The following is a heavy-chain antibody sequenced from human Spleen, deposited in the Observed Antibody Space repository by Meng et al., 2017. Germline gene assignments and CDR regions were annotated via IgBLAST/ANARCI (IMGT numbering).Heavy chain of an antibody. D-gene: IGHD3-16*01. CDR2: IHHSGST. CDR3: ARGQNYVWGPD. V-gene: IGHV4-34*01. Sequence: SETLSLTCVVSGGSFSDYYWSWIRQPPGKGLEWIGEIHHSGSTTYNPSLKSRVTISVDTSKNQFSLKLNSVTAADTAVYYCARGQNYVWGPDWGQGTLVTVSS. J-gene: IGHJ4*02. CDR1: GGSFSDYY.